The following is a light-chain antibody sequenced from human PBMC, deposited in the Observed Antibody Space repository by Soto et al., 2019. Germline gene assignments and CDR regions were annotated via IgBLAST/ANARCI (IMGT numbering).Light chain of an antibody. CDR1: QSVSSS. CDR3: QQYNNWPWT. Sequence: EIVLTQSPGTLSLSPGERATLSCRASQSVSSSSLAWYQQNPGQAPRLLIYGASTRATGIPARFSGSGSGTEFTLTISSLQSEDFAVYYCQQYNNWPWTFGQGTKVDI. J-gene: IGKJ1*01. V-gene: IGKV3-15*01. CDR2: GAS.